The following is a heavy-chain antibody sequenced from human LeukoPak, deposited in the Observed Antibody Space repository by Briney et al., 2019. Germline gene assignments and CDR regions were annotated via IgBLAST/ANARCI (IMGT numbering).Heavy chain of an antibody. Sequence: GGSLRLSCVASGFTFSSYAMNWVRQAPGKGLEWVSAVRGSDAGTSYADSVKGRFTISRDNSKNTLYLQMNSLRAGDTAVYYCAKNRGGSYYSGSDYWGQGTLVTVSS. CDR1: GFTFSSYA. D-gene: IGHD1-26*01. J-gene: IGHJ4*02. CDR2: VRGSDAGT. CDR3: AKNRGGSYYSGSDY. V-gene: IGHV3-23*01.